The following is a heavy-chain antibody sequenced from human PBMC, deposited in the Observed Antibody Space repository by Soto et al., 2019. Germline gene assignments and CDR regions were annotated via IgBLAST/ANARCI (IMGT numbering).Heavy chain of an antibody. D-gene: IGHD4-17*01. Sequence: GGSLRLSCAASGVSFSNYAMTWVRQVPGRGLEWVSSIFASGDNTQYADSVKGRFTISRENSRDTLYLQMNSLRVDDTAVYYCARDPNGDYVGAFDIWGQGTMVTVSS. CDR2: IFASGDNT. V-gene: IGHV3-23*01. CDR3: ARDPNGDYVGAFDI. CDR1: GVSFSNYA. J-gene: IGHJ3*02.